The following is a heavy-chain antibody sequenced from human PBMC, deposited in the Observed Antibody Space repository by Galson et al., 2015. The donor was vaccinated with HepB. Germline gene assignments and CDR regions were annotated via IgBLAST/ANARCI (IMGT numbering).Heavy chain of an antibody. Sequence: SLRLSCAASGFTFSSYAMSWVRQAPGKGLEWVSAISGSGGSTYYADSVKGRFTISRDNSKNTLYLQMNSLRAEDTAVYYCAKVRRITMVLPTLDWFDPWGQGTLVTVSS. CDR1: GFTFSSYA. D-gene: IGHD3-10*01. V-gene: IGHV3-23*01. J-gene: IGHJ5*02. CDR2: ISGSGGST. CDR3: AKVRRITMVLPTLDWFDP.